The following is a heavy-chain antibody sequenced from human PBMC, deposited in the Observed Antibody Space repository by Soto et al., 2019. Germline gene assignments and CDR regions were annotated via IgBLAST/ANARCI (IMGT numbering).Heavy chain of an antibody. Sequence: QVQLVQSGSEVKMPGSSVKVSCKTSGGTFSRHAINWVRQAPGQGLEWMGGIIPLFGTTNYAQKFKGRVTIRAYQSTRAADMELSSLTSEDAAVYYCARAAIHGSSWYFWFGPWGQGALVTVAS. CDR3: ARAAIHGSSWYFWFGP. J-gene: IGHJ5*02. V-gene: IGHV1-69*01. D-gene: IGHD6-13*01. CDR2: IIPLFGTT. CDR1: GGTFSRHA.